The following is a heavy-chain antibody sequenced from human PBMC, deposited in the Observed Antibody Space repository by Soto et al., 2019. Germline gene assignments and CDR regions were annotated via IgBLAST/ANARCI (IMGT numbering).Heavy chain of an antibody. CDR2: ISSNGGST. D-gene: IGHD1-1*01. CDR3: ARFYSGTAPSDAFDI. Sequence: SLLLSWSAAGFTCMSYAMHWLRQAPGKGLEYVSAISSNGGSTYYADSVKGRFTISRDNSKNTLYLQMSSLRAEDTAVYYCARFYSGTAPSDAFDIWGQGPMVTVPS. CDR1: GFTCMSYA. V-gene: IGHV3-64D*09. J-gene: IGHJ3*02.